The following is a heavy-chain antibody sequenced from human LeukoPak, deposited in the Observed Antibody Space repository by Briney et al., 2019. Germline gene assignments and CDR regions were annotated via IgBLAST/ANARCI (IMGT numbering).Heavy chain of an antibody. D-gene: IGHD6-19*01. CDR2: IYYSGST. CDR1: GGSISSSSYY. CDR3: ARSIILAVAGDYFDY. J-gene: IGHJ4*02. Sequence: SETLSLTCTVSGGSISSSSYYWGWIRQPPGKGLEWIGSIYYSGSTYYNPSLKSRVTISVDTSKNQFSLKLSSVTAADTAVYYCARSIILAVAGDYFDYWGQGTLVTVSS. V-gene: IGHV4-39*01.